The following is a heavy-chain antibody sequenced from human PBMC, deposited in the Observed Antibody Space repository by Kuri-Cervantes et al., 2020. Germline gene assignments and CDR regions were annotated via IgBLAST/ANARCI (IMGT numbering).Heavy chain of an antibody. V-gene: IGHV3-23*01. CDR2: ISGSGGST. CDR3: ANELIEYYDSSGY. J-gene: IGHJ4*02. D-gene: IGHD3-22*01. CDR1: GGSISTYF. Sequence: ETLSLTCTVSGGSISTYFWSWIRQPPGKGLEWVSDISGSGGSTYSADSVKGRFTISRDNSKNTLYLQMNSLRAEDTAVYYCANELIEYYDSSGYWGQGTLVTSPQ.